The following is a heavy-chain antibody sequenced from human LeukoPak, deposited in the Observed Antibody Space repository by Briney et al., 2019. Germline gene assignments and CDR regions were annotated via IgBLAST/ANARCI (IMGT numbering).Heavy chain of an antibody. Sequence: PGGSLRLSCAASGFTFRSYAMSWVRQAPGKGLEWVSVISGSGDSTYYAGSVKGRFTISRDNSKNTLYLQMNSLRAEDTAVYYCATTSGYSYGYLDYWGQGTLVTVSS. CDR1: GFTFRSYA. J-gene: IGHJ4*02. V-gene: IGHV3-23*01. CDR2: ISGSGDST. D-gene: IGHD5-18*01. CDR3: ATTSGYSYGYLDY.